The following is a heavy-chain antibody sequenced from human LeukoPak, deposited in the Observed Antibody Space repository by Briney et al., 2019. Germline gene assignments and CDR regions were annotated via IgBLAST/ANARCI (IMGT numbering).Heavy chain of an antibody. CDR2: ISSSGSTI. J-gene: IGHJ4*02. V-gene: IGHV3-48*03. Sequence: GGSLRLSCAASGFTFNSYEMNWVRQTPGKGLEWVSYISSSGSTIYYADSVKGRFTISRDNSKNTLYLQMNSLRAEDTAVYYCAKPGIAAAGQGGFDYWGQGTLVTVSS. D-gene: IGHD6-13*01. CDR3: AKPGIAAAGQGGFDY. CDR1: GFTFNSYE.